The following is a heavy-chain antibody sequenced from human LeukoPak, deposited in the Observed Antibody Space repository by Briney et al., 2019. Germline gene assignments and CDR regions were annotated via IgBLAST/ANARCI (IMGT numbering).Heavy chain of an antibody. CDR2: IYYSGST. CDR3: ARVFYGDYSFDY. Sequence: SETLSLTCTVSGGSISSSSYYWGWIRQPPGRGLEWIGSIYYSGSTYYNPSLKSRVTISVDTSKNQFSLKLSSVTAADTAVYYCARVFYGDYSFDYWGQGTLVTVSS. V-gene: IGHV4-39*01. CDR1: GGSISSSSYY. J-gene: IGHJ4*02. D-gene: IGHD4-17*01.